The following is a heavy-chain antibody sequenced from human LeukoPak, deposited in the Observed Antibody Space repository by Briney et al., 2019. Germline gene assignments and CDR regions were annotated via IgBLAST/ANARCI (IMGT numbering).Heavy chain of an antibody. J-gene: IGHJ6*04. Sequence: GGSLRLSCAASGFTFSSYSMNWVRQAQGKGLEWVSYISSSSSTIYYADSVKGRFTISRDNAKNSLYLQMNSLRAEDTAVYYCAELGITMIGGVWGKGTTVTISP. CDR1: GFTFSSYS. CDR2: ISSSSSTI. CDR3: AELGITMIGGV. V-gene: IGHV3-48*04. D-gene: IGHD3-10*02.